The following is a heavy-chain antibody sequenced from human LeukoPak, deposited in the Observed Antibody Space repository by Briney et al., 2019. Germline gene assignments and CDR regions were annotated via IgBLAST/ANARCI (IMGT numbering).Heavy chain of an antibody. V-gene: IGHV1-2*02. J-gene: IGHJ4*02. CDR2: INPNSGGT. CDR1: GYTFTGYY. D-gene: IGHD5-18*01. CDR3: ARVYLTLRAGALYSPRAGGFDY. Sequence: GASVKVSCKASGYTFTGYYMHWVRQAPGQGLEWMGWINPNSGGTNYAQKLQGRVTMTTDTSTSTAYMELRSLRSDDTAVYYCARVYLTLRAGALYSPRAGGFDYWGQGTLVTVSS.